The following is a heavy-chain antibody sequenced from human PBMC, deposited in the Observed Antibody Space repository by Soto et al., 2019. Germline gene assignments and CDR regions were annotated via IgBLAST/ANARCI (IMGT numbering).Heavy chain of an antibody. J-gene: IGHJ5*02. V-gene: IGHV4-30-4*01. CDR3: AGYTVTRMSDTDWFDP. D-gene: IGHD4-17*01. CDR2: IYYSGST. CDR1: GGSISSGDYY. Sequence: SETLSLTCTVSGGSISSGDYYWSWIRQPPGKGLEWIGYIYYSGSTYYNPSLKSRVTISIDTSKNQFSLKLGSVTAADTAVYYCAGYTVTRMSDTDWFDPWGQGSLVTVSS.